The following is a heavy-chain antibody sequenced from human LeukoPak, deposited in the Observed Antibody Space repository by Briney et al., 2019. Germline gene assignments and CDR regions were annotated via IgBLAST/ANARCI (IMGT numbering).Heavy chain of an antibody. CDR3: AKDLSNSHRYYFDY. D-gene: IGHD5-18*01. V-gene: IGHV3-23*01. Sequence: PGGSLRLSCAASGFTFSSFAMNWVRQAPGKGLEWVSAISGSGGITYYADSVKGRFTISRDNSRNTLYLQMNSLRAEDTAVYYRAKDLSNSHRYYFDYWGQGTLVTVSS. J-gene: IGHJ4*02. CDR1: GFTFSSFA. CDR2: ISGSGGIT.